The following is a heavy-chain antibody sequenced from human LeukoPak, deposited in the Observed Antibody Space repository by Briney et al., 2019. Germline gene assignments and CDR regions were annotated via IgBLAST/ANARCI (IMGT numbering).Heavy chain of an antibody. D-gene: IGHD5-24*01. CDR3: AREGDGYNSPIDY. CDR1: GFTLSTYS. Sequence: GGSLRLSCAASGFTLSTYSLNWVRQAPGKGLEWVSSISSSSLYIYYADSVKGRFTISRDNAKNSLFLQMNSLRAEDTAVYYCAREGDGYNSPIDYWGQGTLVTVSS. V-gene: IGHV3-21*01. CDR2: ISSSSLYI. J-gene: IGHJ4*02.